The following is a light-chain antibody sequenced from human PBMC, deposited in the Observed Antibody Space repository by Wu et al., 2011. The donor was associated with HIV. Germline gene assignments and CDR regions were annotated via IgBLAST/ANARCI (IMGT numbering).Light chain of an antibody. V-gene: IGKV3-20*01. CDR1: QSVSSSY. CDR2: GAS. CDR3: HLYSSAWT. Sequence: CRASQSVSSSYLAWYQQKPGQAPRLLIYGASNRATGIPDRFSGSGSGTDFTLTIRRLEPEDLAVYYCHLYSSAWTFGQGTKVEVK. J-gene: IGKJ1*01.